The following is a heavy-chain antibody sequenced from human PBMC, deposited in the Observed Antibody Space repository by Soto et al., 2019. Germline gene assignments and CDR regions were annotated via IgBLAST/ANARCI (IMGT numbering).Heavy chain of an antibody. Sequence: PGGSLRLSCAASGFTFSSYSMNWVRQAPGKGLKWVSSISSSSSYIYYADSVKGRFTISRDNAKNSLYLQMNSLRAEDTAVYYCASGAYYYDSSGYYYYWGQGTLVTVSS. CDR2: ISSSSSYI. CDR3: ASGAYYYDSSGYYYY. V-gene: IGHV3-21*01. CDR1: GFTFSSYS. D-gene: IGHD3-22*01. J-gene: IGHJ4*02.